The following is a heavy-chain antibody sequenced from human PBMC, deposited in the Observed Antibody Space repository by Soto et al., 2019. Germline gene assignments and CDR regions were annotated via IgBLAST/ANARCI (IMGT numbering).Heavy chain of an antibody. J-gene: IGHJ2*01. CDR3: ARVPGYSIGDL. CDR2: INAGNGNT. V-gene: IGHV1-3*01. Sequence: QVQLVQSGAEVKKPGASVKVSCKASGYTFTSYAMHWVRQAPGQRLEWMGWINAGNGNTKYSQRFQGRVTITRDTSASTAYMELSSLRSEDTAVYYCARVPGYSIGDLWGRGTLVTVSS. D-gene: IGHD2-21*01. CDR1: GYTFTSYA.